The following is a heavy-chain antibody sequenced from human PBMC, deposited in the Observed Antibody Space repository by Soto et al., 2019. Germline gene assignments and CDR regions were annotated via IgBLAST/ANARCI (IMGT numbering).Heavy chain of an antibody. CDR1: RDTFTGYS. Sequence: ASVKVSCKASRDTFTGYSMHWVRQYTGQRLEWMGWINPNSGGTNYAQKFQGWVTMTRDTSISTAYMELSRLRSDDTAVYYCARGYCSSTSCPETYYYGMDVWGKGTTVTVSS. CDR2: INPNSGGT. CDR3: ARGYCSSTSCPETYYYGMDV. J-gene: IGHJ6*04. D-gene: IGHD2-2*01. V-gene: IGHV1-2*04.